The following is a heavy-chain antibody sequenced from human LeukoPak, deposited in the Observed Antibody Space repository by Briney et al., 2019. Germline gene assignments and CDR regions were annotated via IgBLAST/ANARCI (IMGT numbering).Heavy chain of an antibody. J-gene: IGHJ4*02. D-gene: IGHD1-7*01. CDR2: IIGSGTGT. V-gene: IGHV3-23*01. CDR1: GFTFSSSA. Sequence: GGSLRLSCAASGFTFSSSAMSWVRQAPGKGLYWVSAIIGSGTGTYYADSVKGRFTISRDNSKNTLSLQMNSLRAEDTVVYYCAKEGGTGTRFDYWGQGTLVTVSS. CDR3: AKEGGTGTRFDY.